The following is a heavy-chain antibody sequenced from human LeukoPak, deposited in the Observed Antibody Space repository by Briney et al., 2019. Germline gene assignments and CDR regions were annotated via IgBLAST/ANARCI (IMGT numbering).Heavy chain of an antibody. Sequence: SETLSLTCTVSGYSISSGYYWGWIRQPPGKGLEWIGYIYYSGSTNYNPSLKSRVTISVETSKNQFSLKLSSVTAADTAVYYCAANGDTDAFDIWGQGTMVTVSS. V-gene: IGHV4-61*01. CDR1: GYSISSGYY. CDR2: IYYSGST. D-gene: IGHD4-17*01. J-gene: IGHJ3*02. CDR3: AANGDTDAFDI.